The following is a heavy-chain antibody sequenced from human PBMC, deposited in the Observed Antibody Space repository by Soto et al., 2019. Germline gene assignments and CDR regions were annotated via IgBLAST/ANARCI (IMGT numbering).Heavy chain of an antibody. Sequence: EVQLLESGGGLAQPGGSLRLSCAASGFNISTYGVTWVRQAPGKGLEWVSGFSGSSGNTYYADSVKGRFTISRDNSKNTVYLQMNSLRAEDTAVYYCARWNGYGDSWGQGTLVPVSS. D-gene: IGHD1-1*01. V-gene: IGHV3-23*01. CDR3: ARWNGYGDS. J-gene: IGHJ4*02. CDR1: GFNISTYG. CDR2: FSGSSGNT.